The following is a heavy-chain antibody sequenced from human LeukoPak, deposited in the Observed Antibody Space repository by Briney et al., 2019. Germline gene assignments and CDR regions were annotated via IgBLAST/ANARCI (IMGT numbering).Heavy chain of an antibody. D-gene: IGHD4-11*01. Sequence: GGSLRLSCAASGFTFSSNAMSWVRQAPGKGLEWVSSISGNDGSTYYADSVKGRFTISRDNSKNTLYLQMNSLRAEDTAVYYCAKVSSSNYYYYYYMDVWGKGTTVTVSS. V-gene: IGHV3-23*01. CDR2: ISGNDGST. J-gene: IGHJ6*03. CDR1: GFTFSSNA. CDR3: AKVSSSNYYYYYYMDV.